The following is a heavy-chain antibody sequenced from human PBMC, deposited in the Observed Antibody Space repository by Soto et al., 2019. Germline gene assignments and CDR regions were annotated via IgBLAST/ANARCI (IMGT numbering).Heavy chain of an antibody. D-gene: IGHD6-25*01. CDR1: GFTFSSYA. CDR3: AKASSGPELDY. Sequence: EVQLLESGGGLVQPGGSLRLSCAASGFTFSSYAMSWVRQAPGKGLEWVSAISDRGGSTYYADSVKGRFTISRDNSKNTLYLQMNSLRAEDTALYYCAKASSGPELDYWGQGTLVTVSS. J-gene: IGHJ4*02. CDR2: ISDRGGST. V-gene: IGHV3-23*01.